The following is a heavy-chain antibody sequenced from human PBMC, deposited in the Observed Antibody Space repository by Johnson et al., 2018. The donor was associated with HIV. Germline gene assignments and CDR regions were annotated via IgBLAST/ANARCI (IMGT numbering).Heavy chain of an antibody. Sequence: QVQVVESGGGLVKPGGSLRLSCAASGFTFSDYYMSWIRQAPGKGLEWVSYISSSGSTIYYADSVKGRFTISRDNAKNSLYLQMNSRRAEDTAVYYCARALKRIAAADDAFDIWGQGTMVTVSS. CDR3: ARALKRIAAADDAFDI. CDR2: ISSSGSTI. V-gene: IGHV3-11*04. D-gene: IGHD6-13*01. J-gene: IGHJ3*02. CDR1: GFTFSDYY.